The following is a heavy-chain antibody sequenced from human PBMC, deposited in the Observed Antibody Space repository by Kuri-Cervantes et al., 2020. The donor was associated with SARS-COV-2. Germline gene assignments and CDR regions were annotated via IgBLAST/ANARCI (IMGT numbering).Heavy chain of an antibody. Sequence: GESLKISCAASGFTFSSYAMSWVRQAPGKGLEWASAISGSGGSTYYADSVKGRFTISRDNSKNTLYLQMNSLRAEDTAVYYCAKVGVDIVATVYYYYYGMDVWGQGTTVTVSS. CDR2: ISGSGGST. V-gene: IGHV3-23*01. J-gene: IGHJ6*02. D-gene: IGHD5-12*01. CDR3: AKVGVDIVATVYYYYYGMDV. CDR1: GFTFSSYA.